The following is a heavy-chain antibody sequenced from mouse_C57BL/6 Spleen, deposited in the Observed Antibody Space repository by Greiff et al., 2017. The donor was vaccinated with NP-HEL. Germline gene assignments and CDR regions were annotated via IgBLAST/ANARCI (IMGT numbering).Heavy chain of an antibody. CDR1: GYTFTDYY. CDR3: ARSPLYYDYDDVPAWFAY. V-gene: IGHV1-26*01. Sequence: VQLQQSGPELVKPGASVKISCKASGYTFTDYYMNWVKQSHGKSLEWIGDINPNNGGTSYNQKFKGKATLTVDKSSSTAYMELRSLTSEDSAVYYCARSPLYYDYDDVPAWFAYWGQGTLVTVSA. J-gene: IGHJ3*01. D-gene: IGHD2-4*01. CDR2: INPNNGGT.